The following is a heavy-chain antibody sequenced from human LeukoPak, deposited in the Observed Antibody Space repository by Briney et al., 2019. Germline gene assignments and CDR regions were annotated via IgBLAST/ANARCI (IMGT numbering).Heavy chain of an antibody. CDR2: LDTSGKT. Sequence: SETLSLTCTVSGASVSSGLYNWNWIRQPAGEGLEWIGRLDTSGKTKHNPSLKSRVTMSVVTSENQFSLKLTSVTAADTAVYYCATSSWLRDANFDSWGQGTLVTVSS. CDR3: ATSSWLRDANFDS. J-gene: IGHJ4*02. D-gene: IGHD6-13*01. CDR1: GASVSSGLYN. V-gene: IGHV4-61*02.